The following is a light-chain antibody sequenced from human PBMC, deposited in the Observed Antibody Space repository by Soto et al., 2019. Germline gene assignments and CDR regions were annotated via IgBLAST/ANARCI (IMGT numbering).Light chain of an antibody. CDR3: SSYTSRSTRV. V-gene: IGLV2-14*01. Sequence: QSVLTQPASVSGSPGQSITISCTGTSSDVGGYNHVSWYQQHPGKAPKLMIYEVSNRPSGVSNRFSGSKSGNTASLTISGLQAEDEADYYCSSYTSRSTRVFGGGTKLTVL. J-gene: IGLJ3*02. CDR1: SSDVGGYNH. CDR2: EVS.